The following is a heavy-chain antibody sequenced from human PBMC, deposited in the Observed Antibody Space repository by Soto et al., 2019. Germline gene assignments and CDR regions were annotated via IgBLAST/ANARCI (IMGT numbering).Heavy chain of an antibody. D-gene: IGHD2-21*02. CDR3: ATDGYSGDCCLYDH. J-gene: IGHJ4*02. Sequence: VRLLQSGGGFVQPGGSLRLSCAVSGFTFHDFAMTWVRQAPGKRPEWVSTVTPRGDATFHTDSVKGRFIISRDNSRNILYLQMTNLRAEHTAIYYCATDGYSGDCCLYDHWGQGALVSVSS. CDR1: GFTFHDFA. CDR2: VTPRGDAT. V-gene: IGHV3-23*01.